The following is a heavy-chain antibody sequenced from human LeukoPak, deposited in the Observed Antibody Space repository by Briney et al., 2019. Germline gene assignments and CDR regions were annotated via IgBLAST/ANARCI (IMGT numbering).Heavy chain of an antibody. Sequence: SQTLSLTCAISGDTVSSNSAAWNWIRQSPSRGLEWLGRTYYRSKWYNDYAVSVKSRITINPDTSKNQFSLQLNSVTPEDTAVYYCARDADIGAAATGGFDIWGQGTMVTVSS. CDR3: ARDADIGAAATGGFDI. CDR2: TYYRSKWYN. CDR1: GDTVSSNSAA. J-gene: IGHJ3*02. D-gene: IGHD6-13*01. V-gene: IGHV6-1*01.